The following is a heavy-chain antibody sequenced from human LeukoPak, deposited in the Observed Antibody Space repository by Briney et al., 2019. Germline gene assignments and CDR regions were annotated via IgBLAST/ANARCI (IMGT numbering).Heavy chain of an antibody. D-gene: IGHD3-10*01. CDR3: ARDSGQYASGAAAYFDY. V-gene: IGHV1-69*01. CDR2: IIPIFGTT. J-gene: IGHJ4*02. CDR1: GGTFSTYV. Sequence: SVKVSCKAFGGTFSTYVMSWVRQAPGQGLEWMGGIIPIFGTTNYAQKFQGRVTITADESTSTTYMELSSLRSEDTAVYYCARDSGQYASGAAAYFDYWGQGTLVTVSS.